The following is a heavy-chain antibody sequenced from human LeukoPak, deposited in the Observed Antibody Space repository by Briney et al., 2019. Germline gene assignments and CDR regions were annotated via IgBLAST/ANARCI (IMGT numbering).Heavy chain of an antibody. CDR1: GFIFSSHG. J-gene: IGHJ6*04. D-gene: IGHD3-3*01. Sequence: GGSLRLSCAASGFIFSSHGMNWVRQAPGKGLEWVSAISGGGYSTYYADSVKGRLTISRDNSKNTLSLQMNNLRTEDTAVYYCARGQRAHVEWSPYMDVWGKGTTVTVSS. V-gene: IGHV3-23*01. CDR2: ISGGGYST. CDR3: ARGQRAHVEWSPYMDV.